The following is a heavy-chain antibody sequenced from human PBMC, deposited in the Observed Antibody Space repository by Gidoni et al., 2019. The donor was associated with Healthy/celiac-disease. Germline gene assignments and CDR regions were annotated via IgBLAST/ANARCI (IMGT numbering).Heavy chain of an antibody. CDR3: ARGSGIQSV. D-gene: IGHD5-18*01. V-gene: IGHV4-61*02. CDR1: GGSISSGSYY. CDR2: IYTSGST. Sequence: QVQLQESGPGLVKPSQTLSLTCTVPGGSISSGSYYWSWSRQPAGKGLEWIGRIYTSGSTNSNPSLKSRVTISVDTSKNQFSLKLSSVTAADTAVYYCARGSGIQSVWGQGTTVTVSS. J-gene: IGHJ6*02.